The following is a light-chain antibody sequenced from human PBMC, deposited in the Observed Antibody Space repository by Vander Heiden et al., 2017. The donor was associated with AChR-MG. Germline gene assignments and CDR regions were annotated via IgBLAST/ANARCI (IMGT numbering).Light chain of an antibody. CDR1: QSLLHSNGYNY. CDR2: LGS. Sequence: DIVMTQSPLSLPVTPGEPASISCRSSQSLLHSNGYNYLHWYLQKPGQSPQLLIYLGSDRASGVPDRFSGSGSGTDFTLEISRVEAEDVGVYYCMQALQTPDTFGQGTKLEIK. CDR3: MQALQTPDT. J-gene: IGKJ2*01. V-gene: IGKV2-28*01.